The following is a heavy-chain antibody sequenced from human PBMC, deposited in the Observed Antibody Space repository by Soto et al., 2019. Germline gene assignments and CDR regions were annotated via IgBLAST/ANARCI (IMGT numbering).Heavy chain of an antibody. CDR3: ARPRGIAPAVWYFDL. V-gene: IGHV4-59*08. Sequence: QVQLQESGPGLVKPSETLSLTCTVSGGSISSHYWSWIRQPPGRGLEWIGFIYYSGITDSNPSLKIRVPISLDTSKNQLYLRLSSVTAADTAVYYCARPRGIAPAVWYFDLWGRGTLVTVSS. D-gene: IGHD2-21*01. CDR2: IYYSGIT. J-gene: IGHJ2*01. CDR1: GGSISSHY.